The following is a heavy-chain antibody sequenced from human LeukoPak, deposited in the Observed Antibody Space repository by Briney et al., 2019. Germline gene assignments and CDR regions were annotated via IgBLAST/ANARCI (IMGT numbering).Heavy chain of an antibody. CDR2: IYYSGST. CDR3: ASQLLVVVTSNWFDP. CDR1: GGSISSSSYY. D-gene: IGHD3-22*01. Sequence: PSETLSLTCTVSGGSISSSSYYWGWIRQPPGKGLEWIGSIYYSGSTYYNPSLKSRVTISVDTSKNQFSLKLSSVTAADTAVYYCASQLLVVVTSNWFDPWGQGTLVTVSS. V-gene: IGHV4-39*01. J-gene: IGHJ5*02.